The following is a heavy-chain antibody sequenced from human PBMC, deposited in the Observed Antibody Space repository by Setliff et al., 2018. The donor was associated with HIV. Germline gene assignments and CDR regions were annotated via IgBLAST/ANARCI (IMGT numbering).Heavy chain of an antibody. CDR1: GYKFTDYW. J-gene: IGHJ6*02. CDR2: IYGDGSDP. CDR3: ARLSTTVTPYYGMDV. Sequence: PGESLKISCKGFGYKFTDYWVGWVRQMPGEGLEWMGVIYGDGSDPRYGPSFQGQVTISADKSISTAYLQWSSLKASDTAMYYCARLSTTVTPYYGMDVWGQGTTVTVS. D-gene: IGHD4-17*01. V-gene: IGHV5-51*01.